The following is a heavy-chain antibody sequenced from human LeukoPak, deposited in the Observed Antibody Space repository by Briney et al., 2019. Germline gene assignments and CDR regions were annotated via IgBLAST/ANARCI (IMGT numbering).Heavy chain of an antibody. CDR3: ASFTVVRGVIILEPEFDY. J-gene: IGHJ4*02. CDR2: INPNSGGT. V-gene: IGHV1-2*02. D-gene: IGHD3-10*01. CDR1: GYTFTGYY. Sequence: ASVKVSCKASGYTFTGYYMHWVRQAPGQGLEWMGWINPNSGGTNYAQKFQGRVTMTRDTSISTAYMELSRLRSDDTAVYYCASFTVVRGVIILEPEFDYWGQGTLVTVSS.